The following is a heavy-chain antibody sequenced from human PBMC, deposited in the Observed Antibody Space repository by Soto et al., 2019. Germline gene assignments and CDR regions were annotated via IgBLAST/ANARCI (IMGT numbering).Heavy chain of an antibody. CDR1: GGSVSSGSYY. J-gene: IGHJ5*02. Sequence: PXGTLSLTCTVSGGSVSSGSYYWSWIRQPPGKGLEWIGYIYYSGSTNYNPSLKSRVTISVDTSKNQFSLKLSSVTAADTAVYYCARGTTVTTGFGFDPWGQGTLVTVSS. V-gene: IGHV4-61*01. CDR2: IYYSGST. D-gene: IGHD4-17*01. CDR3: ARGTTVTTGFGFDP.